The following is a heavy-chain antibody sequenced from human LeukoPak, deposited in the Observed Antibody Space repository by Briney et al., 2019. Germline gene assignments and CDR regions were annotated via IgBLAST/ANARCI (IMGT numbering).Heavy chain of an antibody. D-gene: IGHD4/OR15-4a*01. Sequence: PSETLSLTCNVSSDSFSGYYWSWIRQPAGKGLEWIGRIYTSGSSNYNPSLKSGITMSVDTSKNQFSLQLTSVTAADTAVYYCARGRANYSPFFDYWGQGALVTVSS. J-gene: IGHJ4*02. CDR1: SDSFSGYY. V-gene: IGHV4-4*07. CDR2: IYTSGSS. CDR3: ARGRANYSPFFDY.